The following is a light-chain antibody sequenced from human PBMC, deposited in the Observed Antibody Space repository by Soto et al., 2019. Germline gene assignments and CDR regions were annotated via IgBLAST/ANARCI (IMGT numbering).Light chain of an antibody. CDR2: DVS. V-gene: IGLV2-11*01. Sequence: SATSSSTGSSSSVGGYNYVSWYQQHPGKAPTPMIYDVSKRPSGVPDRFSGSKSGNTASLTISGLHAEDEDDYYCCSYAGSYALFVFGTGTKVTVL. J-gene: IGLJ1*01. CDR1: SSSVGGYNY. CDR3: CSYAGSYALFV.